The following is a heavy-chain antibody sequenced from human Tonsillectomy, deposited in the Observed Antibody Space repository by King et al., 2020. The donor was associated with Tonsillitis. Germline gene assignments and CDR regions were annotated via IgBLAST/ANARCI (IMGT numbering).Heavy chain of an antibody. D-gene: IGHD2-2*02. CDR3: AVRRDCSDSNCYNAFYI. CDR1: AFTFRTYV. CDR2: ISYDGKNK. J-gene: IGHJ3*02. Sequence: VQLVESGGGVVQPGTSLRLSCEFSAFTFRTYVLDGVRQAPGKGLEWVAVISYDGKNKVYAESVKGRLTISRDNSKNTRFMQLNSLRPEDTAVYYCAVRRDCSDSNCYNAFYIWGQGTMVTVSS. V-gene: IGHV3-30*04.